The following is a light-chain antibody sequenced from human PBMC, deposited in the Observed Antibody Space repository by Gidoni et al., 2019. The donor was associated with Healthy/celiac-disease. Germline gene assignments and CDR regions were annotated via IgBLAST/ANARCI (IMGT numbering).Light chain of an antibody. CDR2: GAS. Sequence: DIVMTQSPDSLALSRGERATINCKSSQRVFYSSNNKTYLAWYQQKPGQPPKLLIYGASTRESGVPDRFSGSGSGTDFTLTISSLQAEDVAVYYCQQYDSNPRTFGQGTKLEIK. J-gene: IGKJ2*01. V-gene: IGKV4-1*01. CDR1: QRVFYSSNNKTY. CDR3: QQYDSNPRT.